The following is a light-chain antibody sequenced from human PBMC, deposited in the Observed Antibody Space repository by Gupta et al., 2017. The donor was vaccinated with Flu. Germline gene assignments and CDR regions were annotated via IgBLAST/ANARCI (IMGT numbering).Light chain of an antibody. Sequence: QSVLPQPPSASGTPGQRFTIPCSGSSSNIGSTTVNWYQQPPGTALKLLMYSNSQRPSAVPDRFSGSKSGTSASLAISGLQSEDEADYYCAAWDDSLNAWVFGGGTKLTVL. J-gene: IGLJ3*02. CDR3: AAWDDSLNAWV. CDR2: SNS. V-gene: IGLV1-44*01. CDR1: SSNIGSTT.